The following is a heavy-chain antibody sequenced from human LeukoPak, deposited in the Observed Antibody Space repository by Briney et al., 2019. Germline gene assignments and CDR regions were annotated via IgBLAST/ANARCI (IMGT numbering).Heavy chain of an antibody. D-gene: IGHD4-17*01. CDR1: GFTFSNYY. V-gene: IGHV3-48*02. CDR2: ISSSSSSI. CDR3: ARDRTSVTTHDAFDI. J-gene: IGHJ3*02. Sequence: GGSLRLSCAASGFTFSNYYMNWVRQAPGKGLEWVSYISSSSSSIYYAGSVKGRFTISRDNAKNSLYLQMNSLRDEDTAVYYCARDRTSVTTHDAFDIWGQGTMVTVSS.